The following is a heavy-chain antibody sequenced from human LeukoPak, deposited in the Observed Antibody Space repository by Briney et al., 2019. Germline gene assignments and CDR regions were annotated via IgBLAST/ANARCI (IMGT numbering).Heavy chain of an antibody. J-gene: IGHJ5*02. Sequence: GGSLRLSCAASGFTFSTYWMAWVRQAPGKGLEWVANIKQDGSERYYVDSVKGRFTISRDNAKNSLYLQMDSLRAEDTAVYYCARRQWLFDTWGQGTLVTVSS. CDR2: IKQDGSER. CDR3: ARRQWLFDT. D-gene: IGHD6-19*01. V-gene: IGHV3-7*01. CDR1: GFTFSTYW.